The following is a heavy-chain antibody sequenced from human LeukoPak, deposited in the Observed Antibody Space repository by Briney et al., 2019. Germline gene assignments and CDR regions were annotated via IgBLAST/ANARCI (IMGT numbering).Heavy chain of an antibody. CDR1: GDSISSSSYY. V-gene: IGHV4-39*07. CDR3: ARGGTSPRQYYFDY. J-gene: IGHJ4*02. CDR2: IYYSGST. D-gene: IGHD3-16*01. Sequence: SETLSLTCTASGDSISSSSYYWGWIRQPPGKGLEWIGSIYYSGSTYYNPSLRSRVTISVDMSKNQFSLKLSSVTAADTAVYYCARGGTSPRQYYFDYWGQGTLVTVSS.